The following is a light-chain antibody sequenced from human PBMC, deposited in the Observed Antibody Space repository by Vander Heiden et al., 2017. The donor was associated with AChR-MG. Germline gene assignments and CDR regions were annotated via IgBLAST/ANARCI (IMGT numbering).Light chain of an antibody. CDR1: NSNLGSQH. CDR3: GTWDSSLSVRV. J-gene: IGLJ2*01. Sequence: QSVLTQPPSVSAAPGQKVSISCSGSNSNLGSQHVSWYQHLPRTAPKLLIYDNDERPSGIPDRFSASKSGTSATLGITGLQTGDEADYYCGTWDSSLSVRVFGGGTKLTVL. CDR2: DND. V-gene: IGLV1-51*01.